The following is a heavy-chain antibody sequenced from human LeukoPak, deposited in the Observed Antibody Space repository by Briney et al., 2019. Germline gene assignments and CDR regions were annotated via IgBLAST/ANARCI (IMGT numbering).Heavy chain of an antibody. CDR1: GXSXSSNSVA. Sequence: PSQTLSLTCAIXGXSXSSNSVAXNXXRXXXXRGLEXLGRTYYRSXWYNEYAVSVKGRIAINPDTSKNQFSLQLNSVTPEDTXVYYCARDLXCSRYSCSFDFWGQGTLVT. CDR2: TYYRSXWYN. V-gene: IGHV6-1*01. CDR3: ARDLXCSRYSCSFDF. J-gene: IGHJ4*02. D-gene: IGHD2-2*01.